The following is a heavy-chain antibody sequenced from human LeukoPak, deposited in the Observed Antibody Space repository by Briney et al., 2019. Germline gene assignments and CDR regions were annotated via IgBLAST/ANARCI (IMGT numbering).Heavy chain of an antibody. Sequence: GGSLRPSCAASGFTITTYAVNWVRQAPGKGLEWVSGIGGGGTEYYADSVKGRFIISSDNSQNLVHLQMNSLTVEDTAVYYCARAQGALDYWSQRTLVTVSS. J-gene: IGHJ4*01. CDR2: IGGGGTE. CDR3: ARAQGALDY. V-gene: IGHV3-23*01. CDR1: GFTITTYA. D-gene: IGHD1-26*01.